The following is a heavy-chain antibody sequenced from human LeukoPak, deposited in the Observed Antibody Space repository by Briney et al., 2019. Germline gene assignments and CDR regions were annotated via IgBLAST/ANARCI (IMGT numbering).Heavy chain of an antibody. CDR2: ISYDGSNK. V-gene: IGHV3-30-3*01. CDR1: GFTFSSYA. CDR3: AKELPVTTDIFDY. Sequence: PGGSLRLSCAASGFTFSSYAMHWVRQAPGKGLEWVAVISYDGSNKYYADSVKGRFTISRDNSKNTLYLQMNSLRAEDTAVYYCAKELPVTTDIFDYWGQGTLVTVSS. J-gene: IGHJ4*02. D-gene: IGHD4-11*01.